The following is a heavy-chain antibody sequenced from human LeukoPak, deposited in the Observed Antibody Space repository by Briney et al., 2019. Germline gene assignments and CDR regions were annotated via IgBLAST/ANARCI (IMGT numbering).Heavy chain of an antibody. Sequence: GGSLRLSCAASGISFSGNWMGWVRQAPGEGLEWVASIKYDGSAKYNADSVKGRFTISRDNAKNSLYLEMNSLTAKDTAVYYCAFSNAFKVWGQGTLVTVSS. D-gene: IGHD2-8*01. J-gene: IGHJ4*02. CDR2: IKYDGSAK. CDR3: AFSNAFKV. V-gene: IGHV3-7*01. CDR1: GISFSGNW.